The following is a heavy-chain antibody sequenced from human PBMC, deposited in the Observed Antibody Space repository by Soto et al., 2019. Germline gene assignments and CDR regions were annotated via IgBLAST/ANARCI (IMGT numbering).Heavy chain of an antibody. CDR2: IYPGDSDS. Sequence: PVESMKVSCKGAEYSFTSYWSGWVSQMPGKGLEWMGIIYPGDSDSRYSPSFQGQVTISADKSISTAYLQWSSLKASDTAMYYCARLKDGYNFYGMDVWGQGTTVTVSS. CDR1: EYSFTSYW. D-gene: IGHD5-12*01. J-gene: IGHJ6*02. CDR3: ARLKDGYNFYGMDV. V-gene: IGHV5-51*01.